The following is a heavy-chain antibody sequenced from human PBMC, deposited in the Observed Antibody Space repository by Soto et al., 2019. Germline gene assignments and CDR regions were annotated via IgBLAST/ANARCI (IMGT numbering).Heavy chain of an antibody. J-gene: IGHJ4*02. CDR2: ISAYNGNT. Sequence: QVPLVQSGAEVKKPGASVKVSCKASGYTFTSYGISWVRQAPGQGLEWMGWISAYNGNTNYAQKLQGRVTMTTDTSTSTAYMELRSLRSDDTAVYYCARFSERPNYYDSSMVPIVDYWGQGTLVTVSS. CDR3: ARFSERPNYYDSSMVPIVDY. CDR1: GYTFTSYG. V-gene: IGHV1-18*01. D-gene: IGHD3-22*01.